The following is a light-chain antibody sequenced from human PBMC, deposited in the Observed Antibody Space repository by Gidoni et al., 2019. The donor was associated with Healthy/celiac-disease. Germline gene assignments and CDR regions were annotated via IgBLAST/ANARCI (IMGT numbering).Light chain of an antibody. J-gene: IGKJ3*01. CDR3: QQRSNWPPGFT. CDR2: DAS. V-gene: IGKV3-11*01. CDR1: QSVSSY. Sequence: VLTQSPATLSLSPGERATLSCRASQSVSSYLAWYQQKPGQAPRLLIYDASNRATGIPARFSGSGSGTDFTLTISSLEPEDFAVYYCQQRSNWPPGFTFGPGTKVEIK.